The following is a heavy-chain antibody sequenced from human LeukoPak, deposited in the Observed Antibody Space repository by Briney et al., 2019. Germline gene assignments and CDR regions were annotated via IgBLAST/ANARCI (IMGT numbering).Heavy chain of an antibody. CDR2: INPTTGDT. V-gene: IGHV1-46*01. CDR1: GYSFLDYW. Sequence: GESLKISCKGSGYSFLDYWIGWVRQAPGQGLEWMGIINPTTGDTTYAQKFQGRLTMTRDMSTSTVYMELSSLTSEDTAVFYCARYGFSAVWQGGWHAFDIWGQGTVVTVSS. J-gene: IGHJ3*02. CDR3: ARYGFSAVWQGGWHAFDI. D-gene: IGHD2-15*01.